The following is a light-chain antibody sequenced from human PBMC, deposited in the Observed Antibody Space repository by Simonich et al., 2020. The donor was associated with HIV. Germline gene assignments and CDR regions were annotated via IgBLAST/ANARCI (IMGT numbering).Light chain of an antibody. CDR3: MQGTLPFT. J-gene: IGKJ3*01. CDR1: QSLFHSDVNTY. Sequence: DVVMTQSPLSLPVTLGQPASISCRSSQSLFHSDVNTYLHWFQQRPGQSPRRLIHKVSNRDSGVPDRFSGSGSGTDFTLKISRVEAEDVGVYYCMQGTLPFTFGPGTKVDIK. CDR2: KVS. V-gene: IGKV2-30*02.